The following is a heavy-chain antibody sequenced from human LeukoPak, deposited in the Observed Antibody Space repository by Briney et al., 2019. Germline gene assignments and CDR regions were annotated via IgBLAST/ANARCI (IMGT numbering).Heavy chain of an antibody. CDR2: IYHSGST. D-gene: IGHD6-19*01. CDR3: ATVGAAGIAVAGPQEKYFQH. CDR1: GGSISSGGYS. V-gene: IGHV4-30-2*01. J-gene: IGHJ1*01. Sequence: PSETLSLTCAVSGGSISSGGYSWSWIRQPPGKGLEWIGYIYHSGSTYYNSSLKSRVTISVDRSKNQFSLKLSSVTAADTAVYYCATVGAAGIAVAGPQEKYFQHWGQGTLVTVSS.